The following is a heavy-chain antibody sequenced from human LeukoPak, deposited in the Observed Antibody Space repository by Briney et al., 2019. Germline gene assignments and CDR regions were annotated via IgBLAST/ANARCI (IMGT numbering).Heavy chain of an antibody. V-gene: IGHV3-21*01. J-gene: IGHJ4*02. CDR1: GFTFSSYY. D-gene: IGHD5-18*01. CDR2: ISSSSSYI. CDR3: ASVPSYGTDY. Sequence: GGSLRLSCAASGFTFSSYYMNWVRQAPGKGPEWVSSISSSSSYIYYADSVKGRFTISRDNAKNSLYLQMNSLRAEDTAVYYCASVPSYGTDYWGQGTLVTVSS.